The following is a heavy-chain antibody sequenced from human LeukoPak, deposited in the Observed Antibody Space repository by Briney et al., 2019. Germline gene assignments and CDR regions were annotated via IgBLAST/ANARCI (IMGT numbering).Heavy chain of an antibody. CDR3: AKLRGYSGYDHY. D-gene: IGHD5-12*01. CDR2: ISGSGGST. CDR1: GFTFSSYA. Sequence: GGSLRLSCAASGFTFSSYAMSWVRQAPGKGLEWVSAISGSGGSTYYADSVKGRFTITRDNSKNTLYPQMNSLRAEDTAVYYCAKLRGYSGYDHYWGQGTLVTVSS. J-gene: IGHJ4*02. V-gene: IGHV3-23*01.